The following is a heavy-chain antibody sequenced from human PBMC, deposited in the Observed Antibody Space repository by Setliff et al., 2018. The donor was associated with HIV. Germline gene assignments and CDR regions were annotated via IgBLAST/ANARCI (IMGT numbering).Heavy chain of an antibody. Sequence: SETLSLTCTVSGGSITSSTYYWGWIRQPPGRGLEWIGTVHYTGNTYHNPSLKSRVTISVEVSKNQISLKLTAVTAADSAVYYCAREGDGIDFWGQGTLVTVSS. CDR2: VHYTGNT. V-gene: IGHV4-39*02. CDR3: AREGDGIDF. CDR1: GGSITSSTYY. J-gene: IGHJ4*02. D-gene: IGHD2-21*02.